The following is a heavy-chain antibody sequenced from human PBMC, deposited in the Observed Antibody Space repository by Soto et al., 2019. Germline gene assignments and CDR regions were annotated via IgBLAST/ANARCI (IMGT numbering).Heavy chain of an antibody. J-gene: IGHJ4*02. D-gene: IGHD1-7*01. CDR3: ARCGNWNYASDY. V-gene: IGHV1-69*06. CDR1: GYSFSSHA. CDR2: IIPVFGTP. Sequence: GASVKVSCKASGYSFSSHAITWVRQAPGQGLEWMGGIIPVFGTPSYAQKFQGRVTISADKSTNTSYLELRSLRSDDTAIYYCARCGNWNYASDYWGQGTLVTVSS.